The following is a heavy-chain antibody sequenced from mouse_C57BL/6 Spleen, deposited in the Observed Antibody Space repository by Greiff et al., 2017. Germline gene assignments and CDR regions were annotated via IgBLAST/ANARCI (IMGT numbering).Heavy chain of an antibody. J-gene: IGHJ2*01. CDR3: ARGLYGSSYPFDY. V-gene: IGHV5-17*01. Sequence: EVKVVESGGGLVKPGGSLKLSCAASGFTFSDYGMHWVRQAPEKGLEWVAYISSGSSTIYYADTVKGRFTISRDNAKNTLFLQMTSLRSEDTAMYYCARGLYGSSYPFDYWGQGTTLTVSS. CDR1: GFTFSDYG. D-gene: IGHD1-1*01. CDR2: ISSGSSTI.